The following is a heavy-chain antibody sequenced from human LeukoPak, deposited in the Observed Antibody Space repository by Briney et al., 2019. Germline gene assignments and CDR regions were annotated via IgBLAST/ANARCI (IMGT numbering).Heavy chain of an antibody. CDR3: AKGVSRGYSGFDAFDI. J-gene: IGHJ3*02. CDR2: ISGSGGST. Sequence: GGSLRLSCAASGFTFSIYAMSWVRHAPGKGLEWVSAISGSGGSTYYADSVKGRFTISRDNSKNTLYLQMNSLRAEDTAVYYCAKGVSRGYSGFDAFDIWGQGTMVTVSS. CDR1: GFTFSIYA. D-gene: IGHD5-12*01. V-gene: IGHV3-23*01.